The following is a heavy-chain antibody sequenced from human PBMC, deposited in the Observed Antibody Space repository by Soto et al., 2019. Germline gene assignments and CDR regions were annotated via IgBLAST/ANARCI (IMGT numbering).Heavy chain of an antibody. V-gene: IGHV3-66*01. CDR1: GFTVSSNY. D-gene: IGHD6-19*01. Sequence: EVQLVESGGGLVQPGGSLRLSCAASGFTVSSNYMSLVRQAPRKGLAWVSVIYSGGSTYYADSVKGRFTISRDNSKNTMYLKMNRLRAEDTAVYSCTRYSSGWGNPSSAYWGQGTLVTVSS. CDR3: TRYSSGWGNPSSAY. J-gene: IGHJ4*02. CDR2: IYSGGST.